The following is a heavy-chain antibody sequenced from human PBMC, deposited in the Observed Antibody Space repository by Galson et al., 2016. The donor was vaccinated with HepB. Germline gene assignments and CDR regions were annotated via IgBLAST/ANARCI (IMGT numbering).Heavy chain of an antibody. CDR2: IYYSGGT. CDR1: GGSISSYY. D-gene: IGHD1-26*01. Sequence: SETLSLTCTVSGGSISSYYWSWIRQPPGKGLEWIGYIYYSGGTNYNPSLKSRVTISVDTSKNQFSLKLSSVTAADTAVYYCASKSVGATAFSYDYCYGLDVWGQGTTVTVSS. CDR3: ASKSVGATAFSYDYCYGLDV. V-gene: IGHV4-59*01. J-gene: IGHJ6*02.